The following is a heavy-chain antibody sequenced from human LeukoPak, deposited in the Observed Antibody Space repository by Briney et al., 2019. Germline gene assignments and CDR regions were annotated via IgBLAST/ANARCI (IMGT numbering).Heavy chain of an antibody. CDR1: GYSFTGYW. D-gene: IGHD3-16*01. Sequence: PGESLKISCKGSGYSFTGYWIGWVRQMPGKGLEWMGIINPGDSDTRYSPSFQGQVTISVDKFISTAYLQWSSLKASDTAVYYCARDRLYHAFDIWGQGTMVTVSS. CDR2: INPGDSDT. CDR3: ARDRLYHAFDI. V-gene: IGHV5-51*01. J-gene: IGHJ3*02.